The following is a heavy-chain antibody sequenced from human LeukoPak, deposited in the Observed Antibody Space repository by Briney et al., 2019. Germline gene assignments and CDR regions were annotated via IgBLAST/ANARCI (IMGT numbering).Heavy chain of an antibody. V-gene: IGHV4-39*07. CDR2: IYYSGST. Sequence: SETLSLTCTVSGVSISSSSDYWGWIRQPPGKGLEWIGSIYYSGSTYYNPSLKSRVTISVDTSKNQFSLKLSSVTAADTAVYYCARVVGVTNRFDYWGQGTLVTVSS. CDR3: ARVVGVTNRFDY. CDR1: GVSISSSSDY. J-gene: IGHJ4*02. D-gene: IGHD1-26*01.